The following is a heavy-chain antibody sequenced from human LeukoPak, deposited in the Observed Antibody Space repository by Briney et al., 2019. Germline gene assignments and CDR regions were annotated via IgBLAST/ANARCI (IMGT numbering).Heavy chain of an antibody. Sequence: SETLSLTCTVSGGSISTSGYYWGWIRQPPGKGLEYFASIDSSGNVYYNPSLRSRVSISADTSKNQFSLKLSSVTAADTAVYYCTRDRGQWRMDYWGQGTLVTVSS. J-gene: IGHJ4*02. CDR2: IDSSGNV. CDR3: TRDRGQWRMDY. V-gene: IGHV4-39*07. D-gene: IGHD6-19*01. CDR1: GGSISTSGYY.